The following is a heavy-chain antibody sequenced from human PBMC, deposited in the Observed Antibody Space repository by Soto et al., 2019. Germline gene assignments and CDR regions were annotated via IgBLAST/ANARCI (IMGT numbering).Heavy chain of an antibody. J-gene: IGHJ3*02. D-gene: IGHD3-16*01. CDR3: AIVMGSKPKDAFDI. CDR2: ISSSSSYI. CDR1: GFTFSSYS. V-gene: IGHV3-21*01. Sequence: EVQLVESGGGLVKPGGSLRLSCAASGFTFSSYSMNWVRQAPGKGLEWVSSISSSSSYIYYADSVKGRFTISRDNAKNSLYRQMNSLRAEDTAVYYCAIVMGSKPKDAFDIWGQGTMVTVSS.